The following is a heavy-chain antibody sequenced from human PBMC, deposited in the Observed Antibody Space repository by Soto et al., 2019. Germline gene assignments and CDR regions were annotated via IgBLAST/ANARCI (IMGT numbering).Heavy chain of an antibody. V-gene: IGHV3-23*01. CDR3: AKFYCISTMCQAPAAKSAGGFEI. CDR2: ISGRGVST. J-gene: IGHJ3*02. D-gene: IGHD2-2*01. CDR1: GFTFSSYA. Sequence: EPQLLESGGGLGHPGGSLRLSCAASGFTFSSYAMSWVRQAPGKGLEWVAAISGRGVSTYYADSVRVRSTISRDNSKKTLDLQMNSLRAEDTSGYYCAKFYCISTMCQAPAAKSAGGFEIWGQGTLVTVSS.